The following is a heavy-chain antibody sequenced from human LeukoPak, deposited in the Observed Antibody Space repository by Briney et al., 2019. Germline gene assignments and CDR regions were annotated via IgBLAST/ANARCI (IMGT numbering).Heavy chain of an antibody. CDR2: ISDSGGST. CDR3: AKGTLYYGSGSYPRY. D-gene: IGHD3-10*01. Sequence: GGSLRLSCAASGFTFYNYAMSWVRQAPGKGLEWVSTISDSGGSTYYADSVKGRFTISRDNSKNTLYLQMNNLRAEDTAVYYCAKGTLYYGSGSYPRYWGQGTLVTVSS. V-gene: IGHV3-23*01. CDR1: GFTFYNYA. J-gene: IGHJ4*02.